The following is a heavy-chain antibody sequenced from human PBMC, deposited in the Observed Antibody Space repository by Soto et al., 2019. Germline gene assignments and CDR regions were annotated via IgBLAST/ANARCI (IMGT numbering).Heavy chain of an antibody. V-gene: IGHV4-4*07. CDR3: ARDAKYSLSWYYSQGIDV. D-gene: IGHD1-26*01. J-gene: IGHJ6*02. CDR2: AQVPGNI. Sequence: SQTLSHTLSVSTHRSGSWFRRGVRKAAGGGLEWIGRAQVPGNIHYNPSLRSRVTMSSDSSSNQFFLRLSSVTAADTAVYYCARDAKYSLSWYYSQGIDVWALVPTVTVS. CDR1: THRSGSWF.